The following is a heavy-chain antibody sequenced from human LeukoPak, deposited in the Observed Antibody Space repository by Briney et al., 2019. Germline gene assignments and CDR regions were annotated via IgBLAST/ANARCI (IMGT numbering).Heavy chain of an antibody. CDR2: IKQDGSEK. CDR3: ARDQSYYGSAYDAFDI. V-gene: IGHV3-7*01. CDR1: GFTFSSYW. J-gene: IGHJ3*02. D-gene: IGHD3-10*01. Sequence: PGGSLRLSCAASGFTFSSYWMSWVRQAPGKGLEWVANIKQDGSEKYYVDSVKGRFTISRDNAKNSLCLQMNSLRAEDTAVYYCARDQSYYGSAYDAFDIWGQGTMVTVSS.